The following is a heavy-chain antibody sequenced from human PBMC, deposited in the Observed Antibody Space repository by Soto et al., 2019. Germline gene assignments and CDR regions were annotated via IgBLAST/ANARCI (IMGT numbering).Heavy chain of an antibody. V-gene: IGHV4-34*01. CDR3: ARSDGVVVPAAMAGGMDV. J-gene: IGHJ6*02. CDR2: INHSGST. CDR1: GGSFSGYY. D-gene: IGHD2-2*01. Sequence: QVQLQQWGAGLLKPSETLSLTCAVYGGSFSGYYWSWIRQPPGKGLEWSGEINHSGSTNYNPSLKSRVTISVDTSKNQFSLKLSSVTAADTAVYYCARSDGVVVPAAMAGGMDVWGQGTTVTVSS.